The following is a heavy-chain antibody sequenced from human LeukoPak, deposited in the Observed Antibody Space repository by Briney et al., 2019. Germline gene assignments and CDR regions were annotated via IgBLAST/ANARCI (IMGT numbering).Heavy chain of an antibody. J-gene: IGHJ1*01. CDR3: AKDLFCTGGSCYSGRLQH. CDR1: GFTFSSYG. D-gene: IGHD2-15*01. V-gene: IGHV3-30*18. CDR2: ISYDGSNK. Sequence: PGGSLRLSCAASGFTFSSYGMHWVRQAPGKGLEWVAVISYDGSNKYYADSVKGRFTISRDNSKNTLYLQMNSLRAEDTAVYYCAKDLFCTGGSCYSGRLQHWGQGTLVTVSS.